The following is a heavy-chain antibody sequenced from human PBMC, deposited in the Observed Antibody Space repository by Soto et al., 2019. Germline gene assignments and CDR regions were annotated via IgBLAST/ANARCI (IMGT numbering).Heavy chain of an antibody. Sequence: GGSLRLSCTASGFTFGDYAMSWFRQAPGKGLEWVGFIRSKAYGGTTEYAASVKGRFTISRDDSKSIAYLQMNSLKTEDTAVYYCTIVVVSGGDYYFDYWGQGTLVTVSS. J-gene: IGHJ4*02. CDR1: GFTFGDYA. CDR2: IRSKAYGGTT. CDR3: TIVVVSGGDYYFDY. D-gene: IGHD2-21*02. V-gene: IGHV3-49*03.